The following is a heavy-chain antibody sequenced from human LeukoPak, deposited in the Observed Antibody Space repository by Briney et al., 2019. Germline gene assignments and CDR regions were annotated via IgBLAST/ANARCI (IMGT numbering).Heavy chain of an antibody. Sequence: SETLSLTCTVSGASVSSSSYYWGWIRQPPGKGLEWIGSISYSGTNYNNPSLKSRVSISTDTSKNQFSVKLTSVTAADTAMYYCASLGTLRSWGQGTLVTVSS. D-gene: IGHD7-27*01. J-gene: IGHJ5*02. CDR3: ASLGTLRS. V-gene: IGHV4-39*01. CDR1: GASVSSSSYY. CDR2: ISYSGTN.